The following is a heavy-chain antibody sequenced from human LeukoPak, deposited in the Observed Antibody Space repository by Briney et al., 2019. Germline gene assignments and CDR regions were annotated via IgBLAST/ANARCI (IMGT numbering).Heavy chain of an antibody. CDR3: ARVEASGWGLLDY. Sequence: PSETLSLTCTVSGGPISSYYWSWIRQPPGKGLEWIGSIYYSGSTYYNPSLKSRVTISVDTSKNQFSLKLSSVTAADTAVYYCARVEASGWGLLDYWGQGTLVTVSS. J-gene: IGHJ4*02. D-gene: IGHD6-19*01. CDR2: IYYSGST. V-gene: IGHV4-59*12. CDR1: GGPISSYY.